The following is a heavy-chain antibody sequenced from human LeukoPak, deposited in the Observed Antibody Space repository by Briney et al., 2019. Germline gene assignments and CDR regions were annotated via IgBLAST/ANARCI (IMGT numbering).Heavy chain of an antibody. CDR2: INHSGST. D-gene: IGHD6-13*01. J-gene: IGHJ5*02. V-gene: IGHV4-34*01. CDR3: ATNSAYSISWYIRGSFDP. CDR1: GGSFSGYY. Sequence: SETLSLTCAVYGGSFSGYYWSWIRQPPGKGLEWIGEINHSGSTNYNPSLKSRVTISVDTSKNQFSLKLSSVTAADTAVYYCATNSAYSISWYIRGSFDPWGQGTLVTVSS.